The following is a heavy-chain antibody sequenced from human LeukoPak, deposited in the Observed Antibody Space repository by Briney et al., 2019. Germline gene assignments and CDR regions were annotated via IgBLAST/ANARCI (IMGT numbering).Heavy chain of an antibody. Sequence: SETLSLTCAVSGYSISSGYYWGWIRQPPGKGPEWIGSTYHSGSTYYNPSLKSRVTISVDTSKNQFSLKLSSVTAADTAVYYCARGGDIVVVVAANAFDYWGQGTLVTVSS. CDR3: ARGGDIVVVVAANAFDY. CDR1: GYSISSGYY. D-gene: IGHD2-15*01. V-gene: IGHV4-38-2*01. CDR2: TYHSGST. J-gene: IGHJ4*02.